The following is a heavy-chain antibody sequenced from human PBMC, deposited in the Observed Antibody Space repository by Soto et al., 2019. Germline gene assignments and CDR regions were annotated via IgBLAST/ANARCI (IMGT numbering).Heavy chain of an antibody. CDR3: AKGDDYSNPHYYYYYGMDV. D-gene: IGHD4-4*01. J-gene: IGHJ6*02. V-gene: IGHV3-23*01. Sequence: GGSLRLSCAASGFTFSSYAMSWVRQAPGKGLEWVSAISGSGGSTYYADSVKGRFTISRDNSKNTLYLQMNSLRAEDTAVYYCAKGDDYSNPHYYYYYGMDVWGQGTTVTVSS. CDR1: GFTFSSYA. CDR2: ISGSGGST.